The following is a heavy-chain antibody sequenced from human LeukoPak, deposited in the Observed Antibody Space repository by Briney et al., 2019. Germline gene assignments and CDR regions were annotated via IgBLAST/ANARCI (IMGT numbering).Heavy chain of an antibody. CDR1: GFTFNSYG. J-gene: IGHJ3*02. V-gene: IGHV3-30*02. CDR3: ATDWYSSGWGTGAFDI. Sequence: GGSLRLSCAASGFTFNSYGMHWIRQAPGKGLEWVAFIRFDGSNKYYADSVKGRFTISRDNAKNSLYLQMNSLRAEDTAVYYCATDWYSSGWGTGAFDIWGQGTMVTVSS. CDR2: IRFDGSNK. D-gene: IGHD6-19*01.